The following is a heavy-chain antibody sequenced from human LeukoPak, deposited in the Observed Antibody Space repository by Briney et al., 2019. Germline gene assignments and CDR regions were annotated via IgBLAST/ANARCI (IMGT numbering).Heavy chain of an antibody. D-gene: IGHD6-6*01. V-gene: IGHV4-4*09. CDR3: ARRGKQLAYYYYYYMDV. CDR1: GGSISSYY. CDR2: IYTSGST. Sequence: SETLSLTCTVSGGSISSYYWSWIRQPPGKGLEWIGYIYTSGSTNYNPSLKSRVTISVDTSKNQFSLKLSSVTAADTAVYYCARRGKQLAYYYYYYMDVWGKGTTVTVSS. J-gene: IGHJ6*03.